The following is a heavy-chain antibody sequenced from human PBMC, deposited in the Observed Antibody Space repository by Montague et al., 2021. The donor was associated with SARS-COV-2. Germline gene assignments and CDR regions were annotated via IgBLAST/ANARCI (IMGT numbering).Heavy chain of an antibody. Sequence: SLRLSLSASGFTFSSYWMSWVRQAPGKGLEWVANIKQDGSEKYYVDSVKGRFTISRDNAKNSLYLQMNSLRAEDTAVYYCARDHRQVWFGAPVMERYFDYWGQGTLVTVSS. CDR1: GFTFSSYW. CDR3: ARDHRQVWFGAPVMERYFDY. J-gene: IGHJ4*02. CDR2: IKQDGSEK. D-gene: IGHD3-10*01. V-gene: IGHV3-7*01.